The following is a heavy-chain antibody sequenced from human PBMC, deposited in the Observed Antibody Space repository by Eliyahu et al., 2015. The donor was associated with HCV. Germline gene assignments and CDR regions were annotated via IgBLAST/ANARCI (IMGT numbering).Heavy chain of an antibody. V-gene: IGHV4-34*01. D-gene: IGHD1-26*01. Sequence: QVQLQQWGAGLLKPSETLSLTCALYSGSFSEYSWNFLRQTPXKGLEWLGELTHTGSATYNPSLRSRLSISVGTSKNEISVKLRSVTAADTGVYYCARGPFGSYDYWGQGTLVTVSS. CDR2: LTHTGSA. J-gene: IGHJ4*02. CDR1: SGSFSEYS. CDR3: ARGPFGSYDY.